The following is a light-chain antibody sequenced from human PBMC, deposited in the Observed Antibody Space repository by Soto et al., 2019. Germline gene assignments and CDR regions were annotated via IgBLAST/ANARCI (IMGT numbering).Light chain of an antibody. Sequence: DIVMTQSPDSLAVSLGERATINYKSSQSVLYSSNNKNYLVWYQQKPGQPPKLLIYWASTRESGVPDRFSGSGSGTDFTLTISSLQAEDVAVYYCQQYYSTPPTFGQGTKLEIK. CDR1: QSVLYSSNNKNY. V-gene: IGKV4-1*01. J-gene: IGKJ2*01. CDR2: WAS. CDR3: QQYYSTPPT.